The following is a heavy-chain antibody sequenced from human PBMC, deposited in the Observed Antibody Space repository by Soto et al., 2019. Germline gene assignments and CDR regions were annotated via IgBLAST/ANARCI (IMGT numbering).Heavy chain of an antibody. Sequence: PSETLDLSCAVYGGSVNGYYLNWIRQPPGKGLEWIGEINHTGGTHYNPSLKSRVTMSVDTSKNQFSLRLSSVTAADTAIYYCATRITVFGLLIPPFDPWGQGTQVTVSS. CDR1: GGSVNGYY. CDR3: ATRITVFGLLIPPFDP. D-gene: IGHD3-3*01. J-gene: IGHJ5*02. V-gene: IGHV4-34*01. CDR2: INHTGGT.